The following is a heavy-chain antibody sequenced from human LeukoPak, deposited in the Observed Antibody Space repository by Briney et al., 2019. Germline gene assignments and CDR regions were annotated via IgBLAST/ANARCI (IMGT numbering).Heavy chain of an antibody. J-gene: IGHJ4*02. Sequence: GGSLRLSCAASGFTFNIYCMHWVRQGPGKGPMWVSRIFPDRPALPSAASMKSPFTISRDHARNMVYLQMNSLRGEDTAIYSCVRDFRSADYWGQGTLVTVSS. CDR2: IFPDRPAL. V-gene: IGHV3-74*01. CDR1: GFTFNIYC. CDR3: VRDFRSADY.